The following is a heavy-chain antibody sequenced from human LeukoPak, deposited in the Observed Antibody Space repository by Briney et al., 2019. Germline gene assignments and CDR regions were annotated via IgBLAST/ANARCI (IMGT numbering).Heavy chain of an antibody. J-gene: IGHJ6*02. CDR2: INTNTGNP. V-gene: IGHV7-4-1*02. D-gene: IGHD3-9*01. CDR1: GYTFTSYA. CDR3: ARDNHQYYDILTGYSYYYYYGMDV. Sequence: ASVKVSCKASGYTFTSYAMNWVRQAPGQGLEWMGWINTNTGNPTYAQGFTGRFVFSLDTSVSTAYLQISSLKAEDTAVYYCARDNHQYYDILTGYSYYYYYGMDVWGQGTTVTVSS.